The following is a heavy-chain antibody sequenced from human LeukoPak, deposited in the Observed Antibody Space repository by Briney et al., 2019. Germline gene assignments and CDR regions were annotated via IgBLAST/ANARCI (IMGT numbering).Heavy chain of an antibody. J-gene: IGHJ6*02. D-gene: IGHD6-6*01. CDR3: ARVMAAWGENYYYGMDV. CDR1: GFTVTSKY. V-gene: IGHV3-66*01. CDR2: IYSGGST. Sequence: GGSLRLSCAASGFTVTSKYMSWVRQAPGKGLEWVSVIYSGGSTYYADSVKGRFTISRDNSKNTLYLQMDSLRAEDTAVYYCARVMAAWGENYYYGMDVWGQGTTVTVSS.